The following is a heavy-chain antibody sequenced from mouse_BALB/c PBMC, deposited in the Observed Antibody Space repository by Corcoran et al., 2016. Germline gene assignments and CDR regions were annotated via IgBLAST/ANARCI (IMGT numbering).Heavy chain of an antibody. J-gene: IGHJ2*01. CDR3: ARHHY. CDR2: INPSSGYT. V-gene: IGHV1-4*02. CDR1: GYTFTSYT. Sequence: QVQLQQSAAELARPGASVKMSCKASGYTFTSYTMQWVKQRPGQGLEWIGYINPSSGYTEYNQKFKDKTTLTAEKSSSTAYMQLSSLTSEEYAVYYCARHHYWGQGTTLTVSS.